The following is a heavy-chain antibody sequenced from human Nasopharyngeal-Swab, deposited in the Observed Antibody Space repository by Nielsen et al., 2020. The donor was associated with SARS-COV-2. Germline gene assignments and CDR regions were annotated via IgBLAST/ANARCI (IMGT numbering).Heavy chain of an antibody. CDR2: IKQDGSEK. D-gene: IGHD3-16*02. Sequence: GGSLRLSCAASGFTFSSYWMSWVRQAPGKGLEWVANIKQDGSEKYYVDSVKGRFTISRDNAKNSLYLQMNSLRAEDTAVYYCARDRVYDYVWGSYRPGLDYWGQGTLVTVSS. CDR3: ARDRVYDYVWGSYRPGLDY. J-gene: IGHJ4*02. V-gene: IGHV3-7*01. CDR1: GFTFSSYW.